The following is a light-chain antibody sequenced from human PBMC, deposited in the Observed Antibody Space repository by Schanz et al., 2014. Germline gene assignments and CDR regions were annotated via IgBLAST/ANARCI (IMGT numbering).Light chain of an antibody. CDR3: AAWDDNLEGV. CDR1: TSNIGKYP. CDR2: SSR. Sequence: QSVLTQPPSASGTPGQRVTISCSGSTSNIGKYPVNWYQHLPGTAPKLLIYSSRERPSGVPARFSGSKSGTSASLAISGLQSEDEGHYYCAAWDDNLEGVFGGGTKVTVL. J-gene: IGLJ3*02. V-gene: IGLV1-44*01.